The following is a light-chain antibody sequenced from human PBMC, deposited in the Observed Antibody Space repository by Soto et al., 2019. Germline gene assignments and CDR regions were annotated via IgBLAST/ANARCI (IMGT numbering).Light chain of an antibody. CDR1: QSLVHSDGNTY. CDR3: MQGITFT. CDR2: KAS. Sequence: IVLTQSPLSLPVTLGQPASISCRSSQSLVHSDGNTYLNWFQQRPGQSPRRLIYKASNRDSGVPYRFSGSGSGTDFTLSISRVEADDVGVYYCMQGITFTFGQGTRVEIK. J-gene: IGKJ1*01. V-gene: IGKV2-30*02.